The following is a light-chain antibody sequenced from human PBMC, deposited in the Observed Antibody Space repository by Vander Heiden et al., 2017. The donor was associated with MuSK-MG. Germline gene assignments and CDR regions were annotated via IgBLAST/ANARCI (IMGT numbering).Light chain of an antibody. J-gene: IGLJ3*02. V-gene: IGLV3-27*01. CDR1: VLKKKY. Sequence: SYELTQPSSVSVSPGQTARITCSGDVLKKKYARWFQQKPGQAPVLVIYKDSERPSGIPERFSGSSSGTTVTLTISGAQVEDEADYYCYSAADNNLGVFGGGTKLTVL. CDR2: KDS. CDR3: YSAADNNLGV.